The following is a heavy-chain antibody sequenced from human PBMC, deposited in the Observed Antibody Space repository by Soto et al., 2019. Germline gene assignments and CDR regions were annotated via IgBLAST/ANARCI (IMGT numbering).Heavy chain of an antibody. J-gene: IGHJ5*02. CDR3: VRDGTKTLRDWFDP. D-gene: IGHD1-1*01. V-gene: IGHV4-4*07. CDR1: DASISGFY. CDR2: IYATGTT. Sequence: SETLSLTCTVSDASISGFYWRWIRKSAGKGLAWIGRIYATGTTDHNPSLKSRVMMSVDTCKKQCSLKWRSVTAAETAVYYCVRDGTKTLRDWFDPWGQGMSVTVSS.